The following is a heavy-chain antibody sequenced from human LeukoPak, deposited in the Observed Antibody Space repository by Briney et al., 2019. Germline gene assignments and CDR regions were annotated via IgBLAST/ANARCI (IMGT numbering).Heavy chain of an antibody. CDR1: GGSMSSSSYY. D-gene: IGHD1-1*01. V-gene: IGHV4-39*01. CDR2: IYYSGST. J-gene: IGHJ4*02. Sequence: SETLSLTCTVSGGSMSSSSYYWGWIRQPPGKGLEWIGSIYYSGSTYYNPSLKSRVTISVDTSKNQFSLKLSSVTAADTAVYYCARGGTAARWGQGTLVTVSS. CDR3: ARGGTAAR.